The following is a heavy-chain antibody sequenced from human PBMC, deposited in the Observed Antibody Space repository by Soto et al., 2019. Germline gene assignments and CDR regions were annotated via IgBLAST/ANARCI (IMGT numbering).Heavy chain of an antibody. CDR2: IDPSDSYT. V-gene: IGHV5-10-1*01. CDR3: ARDEIVGATIFRNNYYGMDV. CDR1: GYSFTSYW. Sequence: GESLKISCKGSGYSFTSYWISWVRQMPGKGLEWMGRIDPSDSYTNYSPSFQGHVTISADKSISTAYLQWSSLKASDTAMYYCARDEIVGATIFRNNYYGMDVWGQGTTVTVSS. J-gene: IGHJ6*02. D-gene: IGHD1-26*01.